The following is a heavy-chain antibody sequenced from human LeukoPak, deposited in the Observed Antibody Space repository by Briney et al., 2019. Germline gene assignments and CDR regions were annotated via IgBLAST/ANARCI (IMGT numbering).Heavy chain of an antibody. D-gene: IGHD6-19*01. Sequence: ASVKVSCTASGYTFTDYYIHWVRQAPGQGLEWIGSINPNSGGTDYAQKFQGRVTMTRDMSSRTAHMDLSSLRSDDTAVYYCARRDKGIAVAVTLDYWGQGTLVTVSS. CDR2: INPNSGGT. CDR1: GYTFTDYY. V-gene: IGHV1-2*02. J-gene: IGHJ4*02. CDR3: ARRDKGIAVAVTLDY.